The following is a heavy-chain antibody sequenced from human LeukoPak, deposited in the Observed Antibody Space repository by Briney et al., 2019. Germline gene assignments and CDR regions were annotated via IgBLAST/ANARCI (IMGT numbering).Heavy chain of an antibody. D-gene: IGHD6-13*01. Sequence: KRGGSLQIYCKGSGSLFTSYWSGWVRPLPGKGVEGMGIIYPGDSDIRNSPSFQGQVTISADKSSSTAYLQWSSLKASDTAMYYCARHEGRTWYFSSFDYWGRGTLVTVSS. CDR1: GSLFTSYW. CDR2: IYPGDSDI. V-gene: IGHV5-51*01. J-gene: IGHJ4*02. CDR3: ARHEGRTWYFSSFDY.